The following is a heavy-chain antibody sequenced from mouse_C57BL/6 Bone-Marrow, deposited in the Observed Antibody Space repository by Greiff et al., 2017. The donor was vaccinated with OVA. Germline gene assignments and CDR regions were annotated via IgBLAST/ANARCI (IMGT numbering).Heavy chain of an antibody. CDR3: ASLYGSSYPGFAY. CDR2: IDPSDSYT. V-gene: IGHV1-59*01. J-gene: IGHJ3*01. Sequence: QVQLKQPGAELVRPGTSVKLSCKASGYTFTSYWMHWVKQRPGQGLEWIGVIDPSDSYTNYNQKFKGKATLTVDTSSSTAYMQLSSLTSEDSAVYYCASLYGSSYPGFAYWGQGTLVTVSA. D-gene: IGHD1-1*01. CDR1: GYTFTSYW.